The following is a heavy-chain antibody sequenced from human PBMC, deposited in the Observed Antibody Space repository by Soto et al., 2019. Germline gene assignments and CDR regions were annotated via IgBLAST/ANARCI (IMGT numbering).Heavy chain of an antibody. J-gene: IGHJ4*02. CDR1: GFTFSDYA. CDR3: ARAEGGNIVSTIDY. CDR2: LWYDGSNK. V-gene: IGHV3-33*01. D-gene: IGHD5-12*01. Sequence: QVQLVESGGGVVQPGRSLRLSCAASGFTFSDYAMHWVRPAPGKGLEWVAVLWYDGSNKDYGDSVKGRFTISRDNSNNTLYLEMNSLRADDTAVYYCARAEGGNIVSTIDYWGQGTLVTVSS.